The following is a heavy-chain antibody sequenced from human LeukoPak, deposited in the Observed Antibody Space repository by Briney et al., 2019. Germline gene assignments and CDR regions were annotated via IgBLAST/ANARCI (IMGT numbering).Heavy chain of an antibody. V-gene: IGHV3-13*01. J-gene: IGHJ6*02. CDR3: ARELDYARSGMDV. CDR2: IGTAGDT. D-gene: IGHD4-17*01. Sequence: GGSLRLSCAASGFTFSSYDMHWVRQATGKGLEWVSAIGTAGDTYYPGSVKGRFTISRENAKNSLCLQMNNLRAGDTAVYYCARELDYARSGMDVWGQGTTVTVSS. CDR1: GFTFSSYD.